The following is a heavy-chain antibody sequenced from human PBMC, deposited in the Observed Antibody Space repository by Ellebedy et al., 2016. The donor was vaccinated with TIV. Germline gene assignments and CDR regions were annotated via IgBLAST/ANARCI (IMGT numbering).Heavy chain of an antibody. V-gene: IGHV3-23*01. D-gene: IGHD3-22*01. J-gene: IGHJ4*02. CDR1: GFTFSSYA. CDR3: AKGRGGGSDSSAPRYYFDY. Sequence: PGGSLRLSCAASGFTFSSYAMRWVRQAPGKGLEWVSTISNTGSRTYYADSVEGRFIISRDNSKKTLYLQMNSLRAEDTAVYYCAKGRGGGSDSSAPRYYFDYWGLGTLVTVSS. CDR2: ISNTGSRT.